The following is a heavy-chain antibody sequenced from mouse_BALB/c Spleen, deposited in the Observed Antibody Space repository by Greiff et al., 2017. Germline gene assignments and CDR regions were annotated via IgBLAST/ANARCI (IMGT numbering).Heavy chain of an antibody. CDR3: ARNYGSSLFAY. J-gene: IGHJ3*01. CDR1: GYTFTDYA. Sequence: QVQLKESGAELVRPGVSVKISCKGSGYTFTDYAMHWVKQSHAKSLEWIGVISTYYGDASYNQKFKGKATMTVDKSSSTAYMELARLTSEDSAIYYCARNYGSSLFAYWGQGTLVTVSA. V-gene: IGHV1S137*01. D-gene: IGHD1-1*01. CDR2: ISTYYGDA.